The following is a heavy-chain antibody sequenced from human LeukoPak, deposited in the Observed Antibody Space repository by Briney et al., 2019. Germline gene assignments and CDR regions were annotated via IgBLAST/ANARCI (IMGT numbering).Heavy chain of an antibody. J-gene: IGHJ3*02. D-gene: IGHD3-22*01. CDR3: AKDRHSSGAFDI. V-gene: IGHV3-30*02. CDR1: GFTFSSYG. CDR2: IWYGGSNK. Sequence: GGSLRLSCAASGFTFSSYGMHWVRQAPGKGLEWVAVIWYGGSNKYYADSVKGRFTISRDNSKNTLYLQMNSLRAEDTAVYYCAKDRHSSGAFDIWGQGTMVTVSS.